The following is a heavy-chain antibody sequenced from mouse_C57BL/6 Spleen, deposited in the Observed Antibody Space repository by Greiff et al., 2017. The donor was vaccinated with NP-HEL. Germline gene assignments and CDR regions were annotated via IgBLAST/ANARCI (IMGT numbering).Heavy chain of an antibody. CDR1: GYTFTDYY. Sequence: VQLKQSGPVLVKPGASVKMSCKASGYTFTDYYMNWVKQSHGKSLEWIGVINPYNGGTSYNQKFKGKATLTVDKSSSTAYMELNSLTSEDSAVYYCARDYGKDYAMDYWGQGTSVTVSS. V-gene: IGHV1-19*01. CDR3: ARDYGKDYAMDY. J-gene: IGHJ4*01. D-gene: IGHD1-1*01. CDR2: INPYNGGT.